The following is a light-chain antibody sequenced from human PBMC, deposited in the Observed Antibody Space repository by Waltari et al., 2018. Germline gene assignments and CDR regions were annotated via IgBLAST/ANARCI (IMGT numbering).Light chain of an antibody. CDR3: AAWDDSLNTWV. CDR2: INN. J-gene: IGLJ3*02. V-gene: IGLV1-44*01. CDR1: GSNIGSKT. Sequence: QSVLTQPPSASGTPGQRVTISCSGSGSNIGSKTVNWYQQFPGTAPKLLVYINNHRPSWVPDRFSGSTSGTSASLAISGLQSEDEADYYCAAWDDSLNTWVFGVGTKLTVL.